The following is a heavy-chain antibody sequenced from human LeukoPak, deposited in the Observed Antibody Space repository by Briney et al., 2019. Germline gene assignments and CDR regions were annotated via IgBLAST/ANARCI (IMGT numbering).Heavy chain of an antibody. V-gene: IGHV3-21*01. CDR2: ISSSSSYI. J-gene: IGHJ6*02. CDR1: GFTFSSYF. CDR3: ARDNSSSCPPDYYCYYYGMDV. D-gene: IGHD6-13*01. Sequence: GGSLRLSCAASGFTFSSYFMIWVRQAPGKGLEWVSSISSSSSYIYYADSVKGRFTISRDNAKNSLYLQMNSLRAEDTAVYYCARDNSSSCPPDYYCYYYGMDVWGQGTTVTVSS.